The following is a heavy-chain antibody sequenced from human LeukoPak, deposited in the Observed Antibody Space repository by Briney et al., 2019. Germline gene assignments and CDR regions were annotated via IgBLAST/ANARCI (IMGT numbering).Heavy chain of an antibody. Sequence: GGSLRLSCAASGFTFSSYAMSWVRQAPGKGLEWVSAIIGSGGSTYYADSVKGRFTISRDNSKNTLYLQMNSLRAEDTAVYYCAKPRRDTYYYDSSGEGEAFDIWGQGTMVTVSS. V-gene: IGHV3-23*01. J-gene: IGHJ3*02. CDR1: GFTFSSYA. D-gene: IGHD3-22*01. CDR2: IIGSGGST. CDR3: AKPRRDTYYYDSSGEGEAFDI.